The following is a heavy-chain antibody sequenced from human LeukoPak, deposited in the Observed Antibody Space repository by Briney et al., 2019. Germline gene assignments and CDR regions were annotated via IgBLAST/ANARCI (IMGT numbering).Heavy chain of an antibody. Sequence: GGSLRLSCAASGFTFRSYSMNWVRQAPGKGLEWVSSISTTGNDMYYADSVRGRFTISRDNAKNSLYLQMNSLRAEDTAVYYCARAVEYNILTGYGNLYWGQGTLVTVSS. J-gene: IGHJ4*02. CDR2: ISTTGNDM. CDR1: GFTFRSYS. V-gene: IGHV3-21*01. CDR3: ARAVEYNILTGYGNLY. D-gene: IGHD3-9*01.